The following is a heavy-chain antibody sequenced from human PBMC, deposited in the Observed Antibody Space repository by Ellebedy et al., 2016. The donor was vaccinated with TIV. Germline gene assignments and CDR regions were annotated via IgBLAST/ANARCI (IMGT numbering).Heavy chain of an antibody. CDR1: GGSMTIGGDY. CDR2: IYYSGGN. J-gene: IGHJ4*02. D-gene: IGHD4-17*01. CDR3: ARGYGDT. V-gene: IGHV4-31*03. Sequence: LRLSCTVSGGSMTIGGDYWNWLRQHPGKGLEWIGYIYYSGGNFYNPSLTRRISMSVDTSKNQFYLKLTSVTAADTAFYYCARGYGDTWGPGTLVSVAS.